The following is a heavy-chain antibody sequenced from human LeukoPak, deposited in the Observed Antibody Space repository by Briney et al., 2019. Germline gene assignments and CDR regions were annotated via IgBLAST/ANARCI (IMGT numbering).Heavy chain of an antibody. CDR2: IYYSGST. CDR1: GGSISSGGYY. V-gene: IGHV4-31*02. J-gene: IGHJ4*02. Sequence: SQTLSLTWTVSGGSISSGGYYWSWIRQHPGKGLEWIGYIYYSGSTYYNPSLKSRVTISVDTSKNQFSLKLSSVTAADTAVYYCARGDSSGYYCPGDYWGQGTLVTVSS. CDR3: ARGDSSGYYCPGDY. D-gene: IGHD3-22*01.